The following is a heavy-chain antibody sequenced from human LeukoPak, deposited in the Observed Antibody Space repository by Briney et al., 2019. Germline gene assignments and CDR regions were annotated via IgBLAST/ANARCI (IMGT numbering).Heavy chain of an antibody. CDR1: DYTFTSYG. CDR2: INPNSGGT. CDR3: ARASARTTGATPSHY. D-gene: IGHD1-1*01. J-gene: IGHJ4*02. Sequence: ASVKVSCKASDYTFTSYGISWVRQAPGQGLEWMGWINPNSGGTNYAQKFQGRVTMTRDTSISTAYMELSRLRSDDTAVYYCARASARTTGATPSHYWGQGTLVTVSS. V-gene: IGHV1-2*02.